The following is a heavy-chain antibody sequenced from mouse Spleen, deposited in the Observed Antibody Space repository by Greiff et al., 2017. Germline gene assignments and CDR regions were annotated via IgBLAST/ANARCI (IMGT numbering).Heavy chain of an antibody. D-gene: IGHD1-1*01. Sequence: VQLQQSGAELVRPGASVTLSCKASGYTFTDYEMHWVKQTPVHGLEWIGAIDPETGGTAYNQKFKGKAILTADKSSSTAYMELRSLTSEDSAVYYCTRGGTTVVAPYWGQGTLVTVSA. CDR1: GYTFTDYE. CDR2: IDPETGGT. V-gene: IGHV1-15*01. J-gene: IGHJ3*01. CDR3: TRGGTTVVAPY.